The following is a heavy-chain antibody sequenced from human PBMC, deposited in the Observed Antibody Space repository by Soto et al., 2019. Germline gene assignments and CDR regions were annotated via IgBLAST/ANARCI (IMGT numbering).Heavy chain of an antibody. Sequence: QVTLKESGPVLVKPTETLTLTCTVSGFSLSNTRMGVSWIRQPPGKTLEWLGHIFSNDEKAYSTSLKSRLTIFKDTCESQVVLTMANMDPVDTATYYCARIAKDSSGRYWYYFDYWGQGTLVTVSS. CDR3: ARIAKDSSGRYWYYFDY. J-gene: IGHJ4*02. V-gene: IGHV2-26*01. D-gene: IGHD3-22*01. CDR1: GFSLSNTRMG. CDR2: IFSNDEK.